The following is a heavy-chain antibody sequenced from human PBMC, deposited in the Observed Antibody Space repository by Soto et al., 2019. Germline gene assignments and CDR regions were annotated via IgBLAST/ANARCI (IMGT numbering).Heavy chain of an antibody. V-gene: IGHV4-31*03. CDR2: IYYSGST. D-gene: IGHD2-2*01. J-gene: IGHJ4*02. Sequence: PSETLSLTCTVSGGSISSGGYYWSWIRQHPGKGLEWIGYIYYSGSTYYNPSLKSRVTISVDTSKNQFSLKLSSVTAADTAVYYCARAHCSSTSCYLEFWGQGTLVTVSS. CDR3: ARAHCSSTSCYLEF. CDR1: GGSISSGGYY.